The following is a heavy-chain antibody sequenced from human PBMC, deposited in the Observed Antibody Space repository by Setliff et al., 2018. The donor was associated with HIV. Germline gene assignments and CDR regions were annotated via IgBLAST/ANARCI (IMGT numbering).Heavy chain of an antibody. CDR1: GFTFSDYY. CDR2: ISSSGSTI. V-gene: IGHV3-11*04. D-gene: IGHD1-26*01. Sequence: GGSLRLSCAASGFTFSDYYMSWIRQAPGKGLECISYISSSGSTIYYADSVKGRFTISRDNARNSLYLQMNSLRAEDTAVYYCARGGSYSHGAFDIWGQGTMVTVSS. J-gene: IGHJ3*02. CDR3: ARGGSYSHGAFDI.